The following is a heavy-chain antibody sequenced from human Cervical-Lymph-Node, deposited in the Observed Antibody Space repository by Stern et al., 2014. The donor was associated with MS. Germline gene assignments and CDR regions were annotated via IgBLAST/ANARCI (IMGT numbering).Heavy chain of an antibody. J-gene: IGHJ4*02. CDR1: GFTFSSYG. V-gene: IGHV3-33*01. CDR2: AGYAGSNA. CDR3: ARGHIPYAYNYLFDY. Sequence: VQLVESGGGVVQPGTSLRLSCAASGFTFSSYGMHWVRQAPGKGLEWVGLAGYAGSNAYYTNSVKGRFTISRDNSKNTLSLQMNSLTAEDTAVYYCARGHIPYAYNYLFDYWGQGTLVTVSS. D-gene: IGHD5-24*01.